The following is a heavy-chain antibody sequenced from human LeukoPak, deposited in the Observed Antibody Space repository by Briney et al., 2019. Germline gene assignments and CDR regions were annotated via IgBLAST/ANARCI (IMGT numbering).Heavy chain of an antibody. Sequence: GGSLRLSCAASGFTFSSYAMSWVRQAPGKGLEWVSAISGSGGSTYYADSVKGRFTISRDNSKNTLYLQMNSPRAEDTAVYYCAKDRVITFGGVIVMFDYWGQGTLVTVSS. CDR3: AKDRVITFGGVIVMFDY. V-gene: IGHV3-23*01. CDR1: GFTFSSYA. D-gene: IGHD3-16*02. J-gene: IGHJ4*02. CDR2: ISGSGGST.